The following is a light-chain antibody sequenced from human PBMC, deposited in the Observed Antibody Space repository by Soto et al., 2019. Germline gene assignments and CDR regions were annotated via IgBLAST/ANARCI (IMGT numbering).Light chain of an antibody. Sequence: DIQMTQSPSSVSASVGDRVTITCRASQAISGWVAWYQQKPGKVPKLLIYAASTLQSGVPSRFSGSGSETDYTLTISNLQPEDFATYYCQQANSFPTMFGQGTKVEIK. J-gene: IGKJ1*01. CDR3: QQANSFPTM. CDR1: QAISGW. CDR2: AAS. V-gene: IGKV1-12*01.